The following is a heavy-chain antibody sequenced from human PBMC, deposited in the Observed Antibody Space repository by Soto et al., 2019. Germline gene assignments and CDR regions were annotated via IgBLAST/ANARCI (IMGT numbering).Heavy chain of an antibody. V-gene: IGHV3-21*01. Sequence: GGSLGLSCAASGFTFSSDSMNWVRQAPGKGLEWVSSISSSSSYIYYADSVKGRFTISRDNAKNSLYLQMNSLRAEDTAVYYCESDHPDDRAYRAQRTPVPVSA. CDR1: GFTFSSDS. D-gene: IGHD1-1*01. CDR3: ESDHPDDRAY. J-gene: IGHJ4*02. CDR2: ISSSSSYI.